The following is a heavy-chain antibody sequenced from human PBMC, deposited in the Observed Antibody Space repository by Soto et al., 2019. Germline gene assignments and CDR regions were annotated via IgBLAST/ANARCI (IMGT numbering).Heavy chain of an antibody. CDR2: ISAYNGNT. CDR3: ARDTIVVVVAATEYYSYVMDV. J-gene: IGHJ6*02. CDR1: GYTFTSYG. D-gene: IGHD2-15*01. Sequence: QVQLVQSGAEVKKPGASVKVSCKASGYTFTSYGISWVRQAPGQGLEWMGWISAYNGNTNYAQKLQGRVTMTTDTSTSTAYMELRSLRSDDTAVYYCARDTIVVVVAATEYYSYVMDVWGQGNTVTVSS. V-gene: IGHV1-18*01.